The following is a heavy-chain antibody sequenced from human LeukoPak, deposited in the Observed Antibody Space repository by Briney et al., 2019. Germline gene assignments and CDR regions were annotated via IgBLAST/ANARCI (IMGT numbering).Heavy chain of an antibody. CDR2: IYYSGSS. CDR1: GGSISTYY. Sequence: SETLSLTCTVSGGSISTYYWSWIRQPPGKGLEWIGYIYYSGSSNYNPSLKSRVTISVDTSKNQFSLKLSSVSAADTAVYYCARSRGVHSAGYFDYWGQGTLVTVSS. D-gene: IGHD3-10*01. V-gene: IGHV4-59*01. CDR3: ARSRGVHSAGYFDY. J-gene: IGHJ4*02.